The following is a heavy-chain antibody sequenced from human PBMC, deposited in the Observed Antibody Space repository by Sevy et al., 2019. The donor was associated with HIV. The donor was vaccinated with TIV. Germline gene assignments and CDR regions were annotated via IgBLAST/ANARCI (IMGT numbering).Heavy chain of an antibody. CDR1: GLTFDDYA. CDR3: AGGAAAGRWFDS. D-gene: IGHD6-13*01. J-gene: IGHJ5*01. Sequence: GGSLRLFCVVSGLTFDDYAMHWVRRPPGKGLEWVSGISWNSGSKGYADSVKGRFTISRDNAKKSLYLQMNSLRIEDTALYYCAGGAAAGRWFDSWGQGTLVTVSS. CDR2: ISWNSGSK. V-gene: IGHV3-9*01.